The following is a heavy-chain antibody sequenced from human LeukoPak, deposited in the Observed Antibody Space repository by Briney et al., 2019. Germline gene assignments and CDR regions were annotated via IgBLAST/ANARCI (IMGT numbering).Heavy chain of an antibody. CDR3: AKSLLITASGTGRAFDI. CDR2: ISASGDVT. D-gene: IGHD1-26*01. Sequence: PGGSLRLSCEASRFSFSAYPMGWVRRAPGKGLEWVSGISASGDVTFHADPLKGRFTISRDNSKNTLYLQMDSLRAEDTAKYYCAKSLLITASGTGRAFDIWGQGTVVTVSA. J-gene: IGHJ3*02. CDR1: RFSFSAYP. V-gene: IGHV3-23*01.